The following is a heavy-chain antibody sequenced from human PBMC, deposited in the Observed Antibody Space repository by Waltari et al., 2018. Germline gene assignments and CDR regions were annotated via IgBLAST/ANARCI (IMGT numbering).Heavy chain of an antibody. V-gene: IGHV3-23*01. CDR1: GFPFSSYA. J-gene: IGHJ5*02. Sequence: EVQLLESGGGLVQPGGSLRLSCAASGFPFSSYAMSWVRQAPGKGLEWVSAISGSGGSTYYADSVKGRFTISRDNSKNTLYLQMNSLRAEDTAVYYCAKDDYGDYDAGWFDPWGQGTLVTVSS. D-gene: IGHD4-17*01. CDR3: AKDDYGDYDAGWFDP. CDR2: ISGSGGST.